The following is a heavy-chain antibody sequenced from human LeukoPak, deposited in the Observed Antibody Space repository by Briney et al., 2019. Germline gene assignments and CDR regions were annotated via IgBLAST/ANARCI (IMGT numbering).Heavy chain of an antibody. CDR2: ITSGGST. CDR3: ARDLISGPATHDS. J-gene: IGHJ4*02. V-gene: IGHV3-66*01. CDR1: GFTVANND. Sequence: RSLRLSCAASGFTVANNDMNWVRQAPGKGLEWVSVITSGGSTYFADSVKGRFTVSRDNSKNTLSLQMNSLRVEDTAVYYCARDLISGPATHDSWGQGALVTVSA. D-gene: IGHD2-15*01.